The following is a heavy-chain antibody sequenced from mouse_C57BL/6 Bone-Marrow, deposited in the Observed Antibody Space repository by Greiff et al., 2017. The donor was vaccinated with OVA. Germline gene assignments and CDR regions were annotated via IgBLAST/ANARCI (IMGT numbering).Heavy chain of an antibody. CDR3: AREGDYYGSSLYWYFDV. V-gene: IGHV1-81*01. CDR2: IYPRSGNT. J-gene: IGHJ1*03. CDR1: GYTFTSYG. D-gene: IGHD1-1*01. Sequence: VQLQQSGAELARPGASVKLSCKASGYTFTSYGISWVKQRTGQGLEWIGEIYPRSGNTYYNEKFKGKATLTADKSSSTAYMELRSLTSEDSAVYFCAREGDYYGSSLYWYFDVWGTGTTVTVSS.